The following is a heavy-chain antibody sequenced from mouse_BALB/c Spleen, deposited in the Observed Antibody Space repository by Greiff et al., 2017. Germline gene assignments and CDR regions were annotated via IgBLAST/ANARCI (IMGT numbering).Heavy chain of an antibody. J-gene: IGHJ3*01. V-gene: IGHV7-3*02. CDR3: ARDGYGKGWFAY. CDR2: IRNKANGYTT. CDR1: GFTFTDYY. D-gene: IGHD2-14*01. Sequence: EVQGVESGGGLVQPGGSLRLSCATSGFTFTDYYMSWVRQPPGKALEWLGFIRNKANGYTTEYSASVKGRFTISRDNSQSILYLQMNTLRAEDSATYYCARDGYGKGWFAYWGQGTLVTVSA.